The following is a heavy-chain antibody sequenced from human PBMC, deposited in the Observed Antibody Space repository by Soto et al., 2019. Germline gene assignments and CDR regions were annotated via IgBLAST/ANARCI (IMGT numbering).Heavy chain of an antibody. D-gene: IGHD3-3*01. CDR2: IVPMFGTS. J-gene: IGHJ4*02. V-gene: IGHV1-69*06. CDR1: GGTSTRYA. Sequence: QARLVQSGAEVRQPGSSVKVSCKVTGGTSTRYAINWVRQYPGQGLEGMGGIVPMFGTSKYAQKVQGRVTITADKSTNIAYMELRSLRSEDTAVYYCNRGSEYDFWSGYLWGQGTMVSVSS. CDR3: NRGSEYDFWSGYL.